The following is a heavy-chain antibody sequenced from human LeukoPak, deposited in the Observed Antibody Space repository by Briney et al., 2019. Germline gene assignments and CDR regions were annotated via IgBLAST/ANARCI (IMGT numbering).Heavy chain of an antibody. CDR1: GFTFSSYG. J-gene: IGHJ6*02. CDR3: ARGVVPAAYYYYGMDV. V-gene: IGHV3-33*01. Sequence: PGGSLRLSCAASGFTFSSYGMHWVRQAPGKRLEWVAVIWYDGSNKYYADSVKGRFTISRDNSKNTLYLQMNSLRAEDTAVYYCARGVVPAAYYYYGMDVWGQGTTVTVSS. D-gene: IGHD2-2*01. CDR2: IWYDGSNK.